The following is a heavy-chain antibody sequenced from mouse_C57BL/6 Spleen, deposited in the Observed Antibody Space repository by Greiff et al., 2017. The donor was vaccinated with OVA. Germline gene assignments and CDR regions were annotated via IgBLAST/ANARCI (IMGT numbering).Heavy chain of an antibody. CDR3: TSNYYGSSPYAMDY. V-gene: IGHV5-9-1*02. CDR2: ISSGGDYI. CDR1: GFTFSSYA. J-gene: IGHJ4*01. D-gene: IGHD1-1*01. Sequence: DVHLVESGEGLVKPGGSLKLSCAASGFTFSSYAMSWVRQTPEKRLEWVAYISSGGDYIYYADTVKGRFTISRDNARNTLYLQMSSLKSEDTAMYYCTSNYYGSSPYAMDYWGQGTSVTVSS.